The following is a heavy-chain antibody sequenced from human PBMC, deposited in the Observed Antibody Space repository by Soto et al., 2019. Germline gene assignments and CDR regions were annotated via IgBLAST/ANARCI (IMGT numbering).Heavy chain of an antibody. CDR2: IIPIFGTA. Sequence: SVKVSCKASGGTFSSYAISWVRQAPGQGLEWMGGIIPIFGTANYAQKFQGRVTITADESTSTAYMELSSLRSEDTAVYYCARGPHACYYDSSGYPLDDWGQGTLVTVSS. D-gene: IGHD3-22*01. CDR1: GGTFSSYA. J-gene: IGHJ4*02. V-gene: IGHV1-69*13. CDR3: ARGPHACYYDSSGYPLDD.